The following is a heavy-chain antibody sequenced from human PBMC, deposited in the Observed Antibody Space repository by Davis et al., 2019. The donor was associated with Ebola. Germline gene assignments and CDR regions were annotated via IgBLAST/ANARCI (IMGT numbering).Heavy chain of an antibody. CDR3: AKEKTTVTTFWYFDL. J-gene: IGHJ2*01. D-gene: IGHD4-17*01. CDR2: IRSDGSNK. Sequence: PGGSLRLSCAASGFTFSSYGMHWVRQAPGKGLEWVAFIRSDGSNKYYADSVKGRFTISRDNSKNTLYLQMNSLRAEDTAVYYCAKEKTTVTTFWYFDLWGRGTLVTVSS. CDR1: GFTFSSYG. V-gene: IGHV3-30*02.